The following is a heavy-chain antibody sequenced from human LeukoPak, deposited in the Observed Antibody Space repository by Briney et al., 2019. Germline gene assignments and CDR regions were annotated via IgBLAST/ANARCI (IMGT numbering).Heavy chain of an antibody. CDR2: IYSGGST. Sequence: GGSLRLSCAASGFTFSSYAMSWVRQAPGKGLEWVSVIYSGGSTYYADSVKGRFTISRDNSKNTLYLQMNSLRAEDTAVYYCATERVDDYGDYFDYWGQGTLVTVSS. V-gene: IGHV3-66*01. CDR1: GFTFSSYA. J-gene: IGHJ4*02. D-gene: IGHD4-17*01. CDR3: ATERVDDYGDYFDY.